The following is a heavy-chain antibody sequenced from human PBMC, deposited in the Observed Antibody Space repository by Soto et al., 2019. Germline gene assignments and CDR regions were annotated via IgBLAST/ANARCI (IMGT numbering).Heavy chain of an antibody. CDR1: GGSISSGGYY. CDR3: ARAKQGGLLGSYFDY. D-gene: IGHD2-15*01. V-gene: IGHV4-31*03. J-gene: IGHJ4*02. Sequence: SETLSLTCTVSGGSISSGGYYWSWIRQHPGKGLEWIGYSYYSGSTYYNPSLKSRVTISVHTSKNQFSLKLSSVTAAHTAVYYCARAKQGGLLGSYFDYWGQGTLVNVSS. CDR2: SYYSGST.